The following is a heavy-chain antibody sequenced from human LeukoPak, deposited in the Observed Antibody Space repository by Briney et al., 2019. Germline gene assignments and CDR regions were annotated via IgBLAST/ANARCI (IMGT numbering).Heavy chain of an antibody. D-gene: IGHD3-9*01. CDR2: INPSGGST. Sequence: GASVKVSCKASGYTFTSYYMHWVRQAPGQGLEWMGIINPSGGSTSYAQKFQGRVTMTRDTSTSTVYMELSSLRSEDTAVYYCARTYYDILTGYGGGFDYWGQGTLVTVSS. CDR1: GYTFTSYY. V-gene: IGHV1-46*01. CDR3: ARTYYDILTGYGGGFDY. J-gene: IGHJ4*02.